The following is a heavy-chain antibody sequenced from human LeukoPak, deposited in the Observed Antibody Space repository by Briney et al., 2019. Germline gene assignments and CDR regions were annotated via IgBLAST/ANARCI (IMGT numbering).Heavy chain of an antibody. V-gene: IGHV3-21*01. Sequence: GGSLRLSCAASGFTFSTYSMNWVRQAPGKGLEWVSSISSCSTYIYYADSVKGRFTISRDNAKNSLYLQMNSLRAEDTAVYYCARANYYDSREGVDYWGQGTLVTVSS. CDR1: GFTFSTYS. CDR3: ARANYYDSREGVDY. J-gene: IGHJ4*02. CDR2: ISSCSTYI. D-gene: IGHD3-22*01.